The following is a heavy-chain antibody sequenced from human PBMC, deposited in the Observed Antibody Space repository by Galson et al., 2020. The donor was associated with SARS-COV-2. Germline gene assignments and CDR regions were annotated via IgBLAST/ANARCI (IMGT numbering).Heavy chain of an antibody. Sequence: GGSLRLSCSASGFTVSSNYMSWVRQAPGKGLEWVSVIYSGGSTYYADSVKGRFTISRDNSKNTLYLQMNSLRAEDTAVYYCARDLDYYGMDVWGQGTTVTVSS. J-gene: IGHJ6*02. CDR2: IYSGGST. D-gene: IGHD3-16*01. CDR3: ARDLDYYGMDV. CDR1: GFTVSSNY. V-gene: IGHV3-53*01.